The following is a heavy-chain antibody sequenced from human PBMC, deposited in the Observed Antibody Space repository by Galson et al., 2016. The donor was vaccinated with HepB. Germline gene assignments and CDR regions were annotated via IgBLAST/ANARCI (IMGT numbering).Heavy chain of an antibody. V-gene: IGHV3-73*01. Sequence: SLRLSCAASGFTFSGSAMHWVRQASGKGLEWVGRIRSKANSYATAYIASVKGRFTVSRDDSKNTAYLQMNGLKTEDTAVYYCIRHHTVTTLGSWGQGTLVTVSS. J-gene: IGHJ5*02. CDR2: IRSKANSYAT. CDR1: GFTFSGSA. CDR3: IRHHTVTTLGS. D-gene: IGHD4-17*01.